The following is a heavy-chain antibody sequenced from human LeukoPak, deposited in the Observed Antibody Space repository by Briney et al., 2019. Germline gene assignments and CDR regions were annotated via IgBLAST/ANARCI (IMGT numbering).Heavy chain of an antibody. Sequence: SSETLSLTRAVPGGSVSSGTYYWSWIRQPPGKGLEWIGYIYYSGSTNYNPSLKSRVTISVDTSKNQFSLKLSSVTAADTAVYYCARARGSSFDPWGQGTLVTVSS. V-gene: IGHV4-61*01. D-gene: IGHD3-10*01. CDR3: ARARGSSFDP. CDR1: GGSVSSGTYY. J-gene: IGHJ5*02. CDR2: IYYSGST.